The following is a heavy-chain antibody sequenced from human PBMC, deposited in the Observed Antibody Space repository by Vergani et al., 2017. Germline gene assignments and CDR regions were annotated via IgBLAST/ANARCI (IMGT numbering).Heavy chain of an antibody. J-gene: IGHJ4*02. V-gene: IGHV1-18*01. CDR2: ISAYNGKT. CDR3: ARMSLTYPYFDY. CDR1: GYRVTNNG. Sequence: QVQLVQSGAEVKKPGASVKVSCKTSGYRVTNNGFSWVRQAPGQVLEWMGWISAYNGKTNYAQKFQDRVTMTTDTSTSTAYMELRSLRSDDTAVYYCARMSLTYPYFDYWGQGTLVTVSS.